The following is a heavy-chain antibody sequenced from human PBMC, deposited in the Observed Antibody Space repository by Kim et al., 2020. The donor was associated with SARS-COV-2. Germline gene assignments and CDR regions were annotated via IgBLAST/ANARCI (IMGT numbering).Heavy chain of an antibody. D-gene: IGHD3-10*01. V-gene: IGHV3-21*01. Sequence: SSYIYYADSVKGRFTISRDNAKNSLYLQMNSLRAEDTAVYYCASVRGVPIWGQGTLVTVSS. CDR2: SSYI. J-gene: IGHJ4*02. CDR3: ASVRGVPI.